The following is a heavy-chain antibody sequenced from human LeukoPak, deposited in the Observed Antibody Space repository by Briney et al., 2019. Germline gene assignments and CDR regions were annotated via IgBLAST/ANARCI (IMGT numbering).Heavy chain of an antibody. Sequence: ASVKVSCKASGYTFTGYYMHWVRQAPGQGLEWMGRINPNSGGTNYAQKFQGRVTMTRDTSISTAYMELSRLRSDDTAVYYCARLAAQGYYFDYWGQGTLVTVSS. CDR1: GYTFTGYY. CDR2: INPNSGGT. D-gene: IGHD6-6*01. CDR3: ARLAAQGYYFDY. V-gene: IGHV1-2*06. J-gene: IGHJ4*02.